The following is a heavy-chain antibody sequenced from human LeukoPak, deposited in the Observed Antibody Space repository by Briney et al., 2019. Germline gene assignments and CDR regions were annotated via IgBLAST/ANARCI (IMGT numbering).Heavy chain of an antibody. D-gene: IGHD3-22*01. V-gene: IGHV3-48*03. CDR3: AASPDSSGYYSY. J-gene: IGHJ4*02. CDR2: ISSSGSTI. CDR1: GFTFSSYE. Sequence: GGSLRLSCAASGFTFSSYEMNWVRQAPGKGLEWVSYISSSGSTIYYADSVKGRFTISRENAKNSLYLQMNSLRAGDTAVYYCAASPDSSGYYSYWGQGTLVTVSS.